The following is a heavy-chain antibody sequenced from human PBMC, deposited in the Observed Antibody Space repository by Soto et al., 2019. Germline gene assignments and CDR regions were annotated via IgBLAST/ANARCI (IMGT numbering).Heavy chain of an antibody. V-gene: IGHV3-33*01. CDR2: IWYDGSNK. CDR3: ARDSSGDLDY. Sequence: LSLTCAASGFTFSSYGMHWVRQAPGKGLEWVAVIWYDGSNKYYADSVKGRFTISRDNSKNTLYLQMNSLRAEDTAVYYCARDSSGDLDYWGQGTLVTVSS. CDR1: GFTFSSYG. J-gene: IGHJ4*02. D-gene: IGHD3-22*01.